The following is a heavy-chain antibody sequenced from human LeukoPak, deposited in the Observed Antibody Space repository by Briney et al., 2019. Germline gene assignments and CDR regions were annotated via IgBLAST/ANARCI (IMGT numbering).Heavy chain of an antibody. CDR3: ARQGRGSYRRDFDY. CDR2: IDPSDSHI. D-gene: IGHD1-26*01. V-gene: IGHV5-10-1*01. J-gene: IGHJ4*02. CDR1: GYSFTSNW. Sequence: GESLRISCNGSGYSFTSNWISWARRMPGKGLEWMGRIDPSDSHINYSPSFQGHVTISVDKSISTAYLQWSSLRASDTAMYYCARQGRGSYRRDFDYWGQGTLVTVSS.